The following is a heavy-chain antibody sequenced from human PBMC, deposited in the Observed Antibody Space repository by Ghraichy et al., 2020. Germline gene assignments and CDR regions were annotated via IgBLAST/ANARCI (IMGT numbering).Heavy chain of an antibody. CDR2: ITYDGSRA. V-gene: IGHV3-30*04. CDR3: AREDYELRTSRFAS. CDR1: GFTFNNYA. J-gene: IGHJ4*02. Sequence: SCLASGFTFNNYAMHWIRQAPGKGLEWVAIITYDGSRAYYTDSAKGRFIISRDGSTSTVNLQLISLTSDDTAMYYCAREDYELRTSRFASWGRGVLVTVSS. D-gene: IGHD1-7*01.